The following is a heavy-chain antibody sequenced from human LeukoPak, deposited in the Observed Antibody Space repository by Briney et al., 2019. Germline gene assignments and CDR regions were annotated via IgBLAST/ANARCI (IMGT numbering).Heavy chain of an antibody. D-gene: IGHD2-2*01. CDR3: TRVKGPSADRTAFDF. J-gene: IGHJ4*02. CDR2: VYYSGST. CDR1: GGYISTYY. Sequence: SETLSLTCSVSGGYISTYYWSWIRQPPGRGLEWIGYVYYSGSTNYNPSLKSRVTMSVDTSKNQFSLQLRSVTPADTAVYYCTRVKGPSADRTAFDFWGQGTLVTVSS. V-gene: IGHV4-59*01.